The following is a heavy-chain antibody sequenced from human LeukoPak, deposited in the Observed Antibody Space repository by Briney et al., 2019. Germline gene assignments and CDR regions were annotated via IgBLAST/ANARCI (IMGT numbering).Heavy chain of an antibody. CDR3: AKTGGSGSYYKGLDAFDI. Sequence: GGSLRLSCAASGFTFDEYAMHWVRQAPGKGLEWVSGISWNSGSIGYADSVKGRFTISRDNAKNSLYLQMNSLRAEDMALYYCAKTGGSGSYYKGLDAFDIWGQGAMVTVSS. V-gene: IGHV3-9*03. CDR2: ISWNSGSI. J-gene: IGHJ3*02. D-gene: IGHD3-10*01. CDR1: GFTFDEYA.